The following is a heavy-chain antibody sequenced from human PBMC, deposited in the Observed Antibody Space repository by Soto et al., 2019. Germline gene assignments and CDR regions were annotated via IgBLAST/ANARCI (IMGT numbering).Heavy chain of an antibody. V-gene: IGHV1-69*13. CDR1: GGTFSSYA. CDR3: AHSSSGYDPFDY. D-gene: IGHD6-13*01. Sequence: SVKVSCKASGGTFSSYAISWVRQAPGQGLEWMGGIIPIFGTANYAQKFQGRVTITADESTSTAYMELNSLRSEDTAVYYCAHSSSGYDPFDYWGQGTLVTVSS. CDR2: IIPIFGTA. J-gene: IGHJ4*02.